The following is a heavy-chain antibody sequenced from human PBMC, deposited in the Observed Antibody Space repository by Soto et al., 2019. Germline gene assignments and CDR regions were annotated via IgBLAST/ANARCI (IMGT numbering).Heavy chain of an antibody. CDR1: GYTFTAYY. CDR3: ARRGERTIEASLDY. J-gene: IGHJ4*02. CDR2: INPNSGGT. Sequence: QVQLVQFGAEVKKPGASVQVSCKASGYTFTAYYLHWVRQAPGQGLEWMGWINPNSGGTNYAQKFQGRVTMTGDTSINTVYMELTRLTSDDTAVYYCARRGERTIEASLDYWGQGTLVTVSS. V-gene: IGHV1-2*02. D-gene: IGHD1-7*01.